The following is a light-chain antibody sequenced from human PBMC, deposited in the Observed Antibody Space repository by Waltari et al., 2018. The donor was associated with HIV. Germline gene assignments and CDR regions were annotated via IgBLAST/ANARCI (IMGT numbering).Light chain of an antibody. V-gene: IGLV2-8*01. J-gene: IGLJ2*01. CDR1: NSDIGTYDY. CDR3: SSFANRDGFYVL. CDR2: EVT. Sequence: QSALTQPPSASGPPGQSVTLSCTGTNSDIGTYDYVSWYQPHPGTAPKLVISEVTKRPSGVSDRFSGSKSGNTAFLTVSGLQAEDEADYYCSSFANRDGFYVLFGGGTRLTGL.